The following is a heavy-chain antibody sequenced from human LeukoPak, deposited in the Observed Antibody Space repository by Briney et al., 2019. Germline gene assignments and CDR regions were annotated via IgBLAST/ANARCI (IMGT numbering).Heavy chain of an antibody. Sequence: GGSLRLSCAASGFSVGNNYVTWVRQPPGKGLEWVSVIYTDGSTYYADSVKGRFIISRDSSKNTLYLQMNSLRAEDTAVYYCTDAVAGWGQGTLVTVSS. CDR3: TDAVAG. V-gene: IGHV3-53*05. CDR1: GFSVGNNY. J-gene: IGHJ4*02. D-gene: IGHD4-23*01. CDR2: IYTDGST.